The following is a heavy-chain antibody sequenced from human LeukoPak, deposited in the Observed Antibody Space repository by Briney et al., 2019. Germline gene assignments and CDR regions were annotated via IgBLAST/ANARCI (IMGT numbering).Heavy chain of an antibody. V-gene: IGHV3-48*03. CDR2: ISSSGSTI. CDR3: ARGYCSGGSCYPIFAFDI. D-gene: IGHD2-15*01. Sequence: GGSLTLSCAASGFTFSSYEMNWVRQAPGKGREWVSYISSSGSTIYYADSVKSRFTISRDNAKNSLYLQMNSLRAEDTAVYYCARGYCSGGSCYPIFAFDIWGQGTMGTVSS. J-gene: IGHJ3*02. CDR1: GFTFSSYE.